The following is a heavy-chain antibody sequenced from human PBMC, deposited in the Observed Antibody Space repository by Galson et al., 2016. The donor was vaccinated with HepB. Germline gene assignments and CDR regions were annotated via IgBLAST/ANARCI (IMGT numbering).Heavy chain of an antibody. CDR3: AKTRYSSSHYYYGMDV. D-gene: IGHD6-6*01. V-gene: IGHV4-39*01. J-gene: IGHJ6*01. Sequence: YYNPSLKSRVTISVDTSKKQFSLKLSSVTAADTAVYYCAKTRYSSSHYYYGMDVWGQGTTVTVSS.